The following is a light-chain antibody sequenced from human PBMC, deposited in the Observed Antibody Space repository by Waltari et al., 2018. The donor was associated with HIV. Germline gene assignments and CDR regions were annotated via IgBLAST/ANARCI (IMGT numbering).Light chain of an antibody. CDR3: SSYAGSATLV. CDR1: SSEHGSNNL. V-gene: IGLV2-23*01. Sequence: QSALTQPAPVSGSPGQSLTISCSGTSSEHGSNNLFPGYQQHPGKAPKLMIYEGSKRPSGVSNRFSGSKSANPASLTISGLQAEDEADYYCSSYAGSATLVFGGGTKLTVL. CDR2: EGS. J-gene: IGLJ3*02.